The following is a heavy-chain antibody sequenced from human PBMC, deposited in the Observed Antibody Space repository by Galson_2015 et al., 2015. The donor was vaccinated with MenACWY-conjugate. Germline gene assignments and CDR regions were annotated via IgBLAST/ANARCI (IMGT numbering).Heavy chain of an antibody. Sequence: SLRLSCAASGFTLTSYWMHWVRQAPGKGLVWVSHINWDGSTTSHADSVKGRFSISRDNAKNTLYLQMNSLTAEDTAVYYCARGGGSSYGHIDYWGQGALVTVSS. CDR1: GFTLTSYW. D-gene: IGHD5-18*01. CDR3: ARGGGSSYGHIDY. V-gene: IGHV3-74*01. J-gene: IGHJ4*02. CDR2: INWDGSTT.